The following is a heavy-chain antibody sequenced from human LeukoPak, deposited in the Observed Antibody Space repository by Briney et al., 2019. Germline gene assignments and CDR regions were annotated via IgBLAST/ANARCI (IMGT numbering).Heavy chain of an antibody. D-gene: IGHD3-22*01. J-gene: IGHJ4*02. CDR2: INDSGST. Sequence: SETLSLTCAVYGGSISGYYWSWIRQPPGKGLEWIGEINDSGSTNYNPSLKSRVTISVEMSKDQFPLKLGSVTAADTAVYYCARGPPADYYDRSGFYPCFDYWGQGALVTVSS. CDR1: GGSISGYY. CDR3: ARGPPADYYDRSGFYPCFDY. V-gene: IGHV4-34*01.